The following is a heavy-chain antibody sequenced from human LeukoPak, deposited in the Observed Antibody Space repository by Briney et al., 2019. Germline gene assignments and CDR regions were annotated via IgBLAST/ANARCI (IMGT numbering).Heavy chain of an antibody. CDR3: ARDQWIYSSSFGWYFDY. V-gene: IGHV3-21*01. D-gene: IGHD6-6*01. CDR1: GFTFSSYA. Sequence: GGSLRLSCAASGFTFSSYAMSWVRQAPGKWLEWVSSISSSSSYIYYADSVKGRFTISRDNAKNSLYLQMNSLRAEDTAVYYCARDQWIYSSSFGWYFDYWGQGTLVTVSS. CDR2: ISSSSSYI. J-gene: IGHJ4*02.